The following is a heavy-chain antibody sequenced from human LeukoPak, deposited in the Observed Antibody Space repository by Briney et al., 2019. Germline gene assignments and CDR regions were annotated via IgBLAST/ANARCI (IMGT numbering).Heavy chain of an antibody. J-gene: IGHJ4*02. V-gene: IGHV4-30-4*01. CDR2: IYYSGTT. CDR1: GGSISSVDYF. Sequence: SETLSLTCTVSGGSISSVDYFGSWIRQPPGKGLEWMGYIYYSGTTYYNPSLKSRITMSVDTSKNQFSLKLSSVTAADTAVYYCARDSRSGLKIRGRIPPYFDYWGQGSLVTVSS. D-gene: IGHD3-10*01. CDR3: ARDSRSGLKIRGRIPPYFDY.